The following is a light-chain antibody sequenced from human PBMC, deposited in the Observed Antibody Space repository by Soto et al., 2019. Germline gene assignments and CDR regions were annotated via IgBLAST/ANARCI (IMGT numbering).Light chain of an antibody. CDR1: SSDVGSYNR. J-gene: IGLJ1*01. Sequence: QSALTQPPSVSGSPGQSVTISCTGTSSDVGSYNRVSWYQQPQGTAPKLMIYEVSNRPSGVPDRFSGSKSGNTASLTISGLQPEDEADYYCNSYTSSNTYVFGTGTKVTVL. V-gene: IGLV2-18*02. CDR3: NSYTSSNTYV. CDR2: EVS.